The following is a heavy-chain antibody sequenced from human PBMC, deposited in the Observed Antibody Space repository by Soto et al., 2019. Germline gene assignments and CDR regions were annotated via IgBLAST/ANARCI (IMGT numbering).Heavy chain of an antibody. J-gene: IGHJ6*03. CDR1: GGSFSGYY. V-gene: IGHV4-34*01. Sequence: SETLSLTCAVYGGSFSGYYWSWIRQPPGKGLEWIGEINHSGSTNYNPSLKSRVTISVDTSKNQFSLKLSSVTAADTAVYYCARHMGEHGLWSGYYGYYYYYYMDVWGKGTTVTVSS. D-gene: IGHD3-3*01. CDR2: INHSGST. CDR3: ARHMGEHGLWSGYYGYYYYYYMDV.